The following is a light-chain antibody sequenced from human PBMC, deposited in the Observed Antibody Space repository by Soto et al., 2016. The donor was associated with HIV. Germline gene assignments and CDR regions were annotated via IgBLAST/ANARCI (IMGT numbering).Light chain of an antibody. CDR2: DDG. CDR3: QVWDTSSDHVV. Sequence: SYELTQPLSVSVAPGKTAKIPCAGDNIGSKTVDWYQQKPGQAPVLVVYDDGDRPSGIPERFSGSKSANTATLTIGGVEAGDEADYYCQVWDTSSDHVVFGGGTKLTVL. J-gene: IGLJ2*01. V-gene: IGLV3-21*01. CDR1: NIGSKT.